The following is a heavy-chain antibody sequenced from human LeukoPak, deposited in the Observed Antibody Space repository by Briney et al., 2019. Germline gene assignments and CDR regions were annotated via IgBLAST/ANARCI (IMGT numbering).Heavy chain of an antibody. D-gene: IGHD2-2*01. CDR3: ARDLPAAMDY. J-gene: IGHJ4*02. CDR2: INHSGST. V-gene: IGHV4-34*01. CDR1: GGSISSYY. Sequence: PSETLSLTCTVSGGSISSYYWSWIRQPPGKGLEWIGEINHSGSTNCNPSLKSRVTISVDTSKNQFSLKLSSVTAADTAVYYCARDLPAAMDYWGQGTLVTVSS.